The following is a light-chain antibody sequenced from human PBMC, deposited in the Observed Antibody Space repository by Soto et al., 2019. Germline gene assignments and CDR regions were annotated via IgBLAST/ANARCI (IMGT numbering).Light chain of an antibody. CDR3: QRRSNWP. J-gene: IGKJ4*01. V-gene: IGKV3-11*01. CDR1: QSVSSY. CDR2: DAS. Sequence: EIVLTQSPATLSLSPGERATLSCRASQSVSSYLAWYQQKPGQAPRLLIYDASNRATGIPARFSGSGSGTDFTLTISSLEPEDFAVYYCQRRSNWPLGGGTKVEIK.